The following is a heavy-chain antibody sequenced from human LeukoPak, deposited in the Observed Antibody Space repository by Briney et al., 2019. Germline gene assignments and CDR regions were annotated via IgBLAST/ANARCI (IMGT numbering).Heavy chain of an antibody. J-gene: IGHJ5*02. CDR3: ARGRYYGSGSYYFSFNWFDP. D-gene: IGHD3-10*01. Sequence: SETLSLTCTVSSGSISSTSYYWDWIRPPPGKGLEWIGSIDYSGNTYYNPSLKSRVTISVDTSKNQFSLKLRSVTAADTAVYYCARGRYYGSGSYYFSFNWFDPWGQGTLVTVSS. V-gene: IGHV4-39*01. CDR2: IDYSGNT. CDR1: SGSISSTSYY.